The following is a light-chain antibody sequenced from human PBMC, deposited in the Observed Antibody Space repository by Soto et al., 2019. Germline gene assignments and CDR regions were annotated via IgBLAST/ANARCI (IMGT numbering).Light chain of an antibody. CDR1: QSISSY. J-gene: IGKJ2*01. V-gene: IGKV1-39*01. CDR2: AAS. CDR3: QQSYSTPYT. Sequence: DIQMTQSPSSLSASVGDRVTITCRASQSISSYLNWYQQKPGKAPKLLIYAASSLQSGVPSRFSGSGSGTDFTLTISSLQPEDFATYYCQQSYSTPYTFGQGNDWRL.